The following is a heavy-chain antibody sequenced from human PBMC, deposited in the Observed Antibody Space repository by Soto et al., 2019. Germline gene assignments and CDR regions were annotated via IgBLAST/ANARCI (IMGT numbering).Heavy chain of an antibody. CDR1: GYTFTSYG. CDR2: ISAYNGNT. D-gene: IGHD3-22*01. CDR3: ARGGSGYYYGPGEWFDP. Sequence: ASVKVSCKASGYTFTSYGISWVRQAPGQGLEWMGWISAYNGNTNYAQKLQGRVTMTTDTSTSTAYMELRSPRSDDTAVYYCARGGSGYYYGPGEWFDPWGQGTLVTVSS. V-gene: IGHV1-18*01. J-gene: IGHJ5*02.